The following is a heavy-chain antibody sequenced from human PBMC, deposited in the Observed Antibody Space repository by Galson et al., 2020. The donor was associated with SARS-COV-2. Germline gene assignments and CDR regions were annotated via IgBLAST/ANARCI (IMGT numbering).Heavy chain of an antibody. J-gene: IGHJ4*02. CDR3: ATGGDIVVVPSTWGDY. CDR2: LKSEADGGTT. D-gene: IGHD2-2*01. V-gene: IGHV3-15*01. CDR1: GFTFSNAW. Sequence: GGSLRLSCEASGFTFSNAWMRWVRQAPGKGLEWVGRLKSEADGGTTDYAAPVKGRFTISRDDSKNTVYLEMTSLRTEDTAVYYCATGGDIVVVPSTWGDYWGQGTLVTGSA.